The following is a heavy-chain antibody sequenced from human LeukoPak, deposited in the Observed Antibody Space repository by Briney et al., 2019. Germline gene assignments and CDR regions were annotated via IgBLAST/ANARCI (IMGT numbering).Heavy chain of an antibody. CDR2: INHSGST. CDR1: GGSFSGYY. V-gene: IGHV4-34*01. J-gene: IGHJ3*02. Sequence: SETLSLTCAVYGGSFSGYYWSWIRQPPGKGLEWIGEINHSGSTNYNPSLKSRVTISVDTSKNQFSLKLSSVTAADTAVYYCARDWNAQFGGDYVQGAFDIWGQGTMVTVSS. D-gene: IGHD3-16*01. CDR3: ARDWNAQFGGDYVQGAFDI.